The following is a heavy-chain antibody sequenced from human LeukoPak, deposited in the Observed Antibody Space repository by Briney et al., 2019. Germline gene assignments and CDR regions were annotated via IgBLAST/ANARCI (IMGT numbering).Heavy chain of an antibody. V-gene: IGHV4-59*08. CDR2: IYYSGST. D-gene: IGHD3-10*01. CDR1: GGSITSYY. J-gene: IGHJ2*01. Sequence: SETLSLTCTVSGGSITSYYWSWLRQPPGKGLEWFGYIYYSGSTIYNPSLKSRVTISVDTSKNQFSLKLSSVTAADTAVYFCARGLSDYGSGSYYPYWYFDLWGRGTLVTVSS. CDR3: ARGLSDYGSGSYYPYWYFDL.